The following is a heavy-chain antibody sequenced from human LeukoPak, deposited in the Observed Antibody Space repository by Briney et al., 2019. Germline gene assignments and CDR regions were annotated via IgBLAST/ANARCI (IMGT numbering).Heavy chain of an antibody. V-gene: IGHV3-23*01. CDR1: GFTFNTYA. J-gene: IGHJ4*02. CDR2: IGGSGSST. CDR3: AVQYSGTWYVGDH. D-gene: IGHD6-13*01. Sequence: PGGSLRLSCAASGFTFNTYAMSWVRQAPGKGLEWVSGIGGSGSSTYYAESVKGRFTISRDNSKNTLYLQMNSLRAEDTAIYYCAVQYSGTWYVGDHWGQGTLVTVSS.